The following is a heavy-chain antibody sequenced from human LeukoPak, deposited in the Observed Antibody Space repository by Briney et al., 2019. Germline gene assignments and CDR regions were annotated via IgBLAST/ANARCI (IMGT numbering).Heavy chain of an antibody. J-gene: IGHJ3*02. V-gene: IGHV4-59*01. CDR1: GGSISSYY. Sequence: TPSETLSLTCTVSGGSISSYYWSWIRQPPGKGLEWIGYIYYSGSTNYNPSLKSRVTISVDTSKNQFSLKLSSVTAADTAVYYCARESAELMIGAFDIWGQGTMVTVSS. D-gene: IGHD2-8*01. CDR2: IYYSGST. CDR3: ARESAELMIGAFDI.